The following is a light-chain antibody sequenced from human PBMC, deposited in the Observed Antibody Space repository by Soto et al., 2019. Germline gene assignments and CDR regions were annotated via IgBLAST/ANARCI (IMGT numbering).Light chain of an antibody. CDR1: QSISNS. Sequence: DFQLTQSPSSLSASVGDRVTITCRASQSISNSLNWYQQKPGKAPNLLIYGTSDLQSGVPSRFSGSGSGTEFTLTISSLQRDDFATYYCQQSHSSSWTFGQGTKVEIK. J-gene: IGKJ1*01. CDR3: QQSHSSSWT. V-gene: IGKV1-39*01. CDR2: GTS.